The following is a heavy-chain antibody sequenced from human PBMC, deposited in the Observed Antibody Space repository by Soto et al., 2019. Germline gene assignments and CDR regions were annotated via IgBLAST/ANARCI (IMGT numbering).Heavy chain of an antibody. V-gene: IGHV1-8*01. D-gene: IGHD6-19*01. CDR2: MNPQTGNT. CDR1: GYTFTNHD. CDR3: ARGPTPSGWLNWFET. J-gene: IGHJ5*02. Sequence: ASVKVSCKASGYTFTNHDINWVRQAPGQWLEWMGWMNPQTGNTGYAPNFQGRFTMTIDTSTTTGYMELRSLRSDDTAVYYCARGPTPSGWLNWFETLGQGTLFNVSS.